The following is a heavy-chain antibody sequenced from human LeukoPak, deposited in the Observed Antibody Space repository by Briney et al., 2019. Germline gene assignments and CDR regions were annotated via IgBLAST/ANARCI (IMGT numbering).Heavy chain of an antibody. CDR1: GGSISSSSYY. Sequence: SSETLSLTCTVSGGSISSSSYYWGWIRQPPGKGLEWIGSIYYSGSTYYNPSLKSRVTISVDTSKNQFSLRLSSVTAADAAVYYCARHRTHSLWRAAGENWFDPWGQGTLVTVSS. CDR3: ARHRTHSLWRAAGENWFDP. V-gene: IGHV4-39*01. D-gene: IGHD2/OR15-2a*01. J-gene: IGHJ5*02. CDR2: IYYSGST.